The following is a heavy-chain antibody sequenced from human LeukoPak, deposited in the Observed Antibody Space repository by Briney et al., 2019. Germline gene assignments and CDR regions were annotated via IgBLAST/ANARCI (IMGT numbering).Heavy chain of an antibody. CDR2: IRYDGTNK. J-gene: IGHJ4*02. CDR3: AREGYCSGGSCYATDY. CDR1: GFTFSSYD. V-gene: IGHV3-30*02. Sequence: GGSLRLSCAASGFTFSSYDMHWVRQAPGKGLEWVAFIRYDGTNKYYADSVKGRFTISRDNSKNTLYLQMNSLRAEDTAVYYCAREGYCSGGSCYATDYWGQGTLVTVSS. D-gene: IGHD2-15*01.